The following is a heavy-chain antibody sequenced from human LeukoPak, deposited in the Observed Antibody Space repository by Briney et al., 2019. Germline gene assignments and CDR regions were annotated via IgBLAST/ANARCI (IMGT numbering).Heavy chain of an antibody. D-gene: IGHD3-16*01. CDR2: IWYDGSNK. V-gene: IGHV3-33*01. J-gene: IGHJ4*02. CDR3: GRDSAIWGGLGTYFDY. CDR1: GFTFRSYG. Sequence: GSLRLSCTVSGFTFRSYGMHWVRQAPGKGLEWVAVIWYDGSNKFYADPVPDRFTISRDNLRNTMYLQMNSLRVEDTAVYYCGRDSAIWGGLGTYFDYWGQGTLVTVSS.